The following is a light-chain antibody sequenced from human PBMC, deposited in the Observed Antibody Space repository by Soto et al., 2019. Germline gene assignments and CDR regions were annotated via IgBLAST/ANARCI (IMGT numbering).Light chain of an antibody. J-gene: IGLJ3*02. Sequence: QSALTQPRSVSGSPGQSVTISCTGTSSDVGSYSFVSWYQQFPDKAPKLMIYDVSERPSGVPDRFSGSKSGNTASLTISGVQAEDEADYYCCSYGGSYTWVFGGGTKVTVL. CDR1: SSDVGSYSF. CDR2: DVS. CDR3: CSYGGSYTWV. V-gene: IGLV2-11*01.